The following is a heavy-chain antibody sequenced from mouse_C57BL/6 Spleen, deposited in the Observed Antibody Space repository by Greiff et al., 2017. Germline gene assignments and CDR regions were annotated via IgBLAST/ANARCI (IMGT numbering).Heavy chain of an antibody. CDR2: ISGGGGNT. V-gene: IGHV5-9*01. J-gene: IGHJ4*01. D-gene: IGHD2-3*01. Sequence: EVQLVESGGGLVKPGGSLKLSCAASGFTFSSYTMSWVRQTPEKRLEWVATISGGGGNTYYPDSVKGRFTISRDNAKNTLYLQMSSLRSEDTALYYCARHYDGLDYWGQVTSVTVSS. CDR1: GFTFSSYT. CDR3: ARHYDGLDY.